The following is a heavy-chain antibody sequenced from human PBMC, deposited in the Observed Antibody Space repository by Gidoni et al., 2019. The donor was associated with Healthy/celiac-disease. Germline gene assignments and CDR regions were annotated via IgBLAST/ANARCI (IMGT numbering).Heavy chain of an antibody. J-gene: IGHJ4*02. CDR1: GFTLLDYY. CDR2: ISSSGSTI. CDR3: ARDGGGHLAYFDY. Sequence: QVQLVESGGGLVKPGGSLSLSVAASGFTLLDYYLGWIRQAPGKGLEWVSYISSSGSTIYYADSVKGRFTISRDNAKNSLYLQMNSLRAEDTAVYYCARDGGGHLAYFDYWGQGTLVTVSS. V-gene: IGHV3-11*01. D-gene: IGHD3-16*01.